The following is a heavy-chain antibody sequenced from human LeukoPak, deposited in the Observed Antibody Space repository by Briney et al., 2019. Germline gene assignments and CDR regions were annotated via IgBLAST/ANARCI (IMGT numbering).Heavy chain of an antibody. CDR1: GGSISSSSYY. J-gene: IGHJ6*02. CDR3: ARELETTVTTRGLYYYYYGMDV. V-gene: IGHV4-39*02. Sequence: PSETLSLTCTVSGGSISSSSYYWGWIRQPPGKGLEWIGSIYYSGSTYYNPSLKSRVTISVDTSKNQFSLKLSSVTAADTAVYYCARELETTVTTRGLYYYYYGMDVWGQGTTVTVSS. CDR2: IYYSGST. D-gene: IGHD4-17*01.